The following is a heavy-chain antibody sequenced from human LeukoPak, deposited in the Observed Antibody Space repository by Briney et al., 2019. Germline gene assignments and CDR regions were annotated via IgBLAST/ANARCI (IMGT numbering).Heavy chain of an antibody. CDR3: AKETRGSYSDY. Sequence: GGSLRLSCAASGFTFSSSGMHWVRQAPGKGLEWVAFISYDGSNRYYADSVKGRFTISRDNSKNTLYLQMNSLRAEDTAVYYCAKETRGSYSDYWGQGTLITVSS. J-gene: IGHJ4*02. CDR1: GFTFSSSG. CDR2: ISYDGSNR. V-gene: IGHV3-30*02. D-gene: IGHD5-12*01.